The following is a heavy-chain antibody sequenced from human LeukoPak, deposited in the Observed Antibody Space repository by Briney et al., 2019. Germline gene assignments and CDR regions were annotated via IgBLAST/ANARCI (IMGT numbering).Heavy chain of an antibody. V-gene: IGHV1-2*02. D-gene: IGHD3-10*01. J-gene: IGHJ6*03. CDR3: ARGVTGIYYYYYMDT. CDR1: GYTFTGYY. Sequence: ASVKVSCKASGYTFTGYYIHWVRQAPGQGLEWMGWINPNSGGTNYAQKFQGRVTMTGDTSISTAYMELSRLSSDGTAVYYCARGVTGIYYYYYMDTWGKGTTVTVSS. CDR2: INPNSGGT.